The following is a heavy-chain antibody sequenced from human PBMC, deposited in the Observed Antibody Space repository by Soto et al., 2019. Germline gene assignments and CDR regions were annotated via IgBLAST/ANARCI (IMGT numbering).Heavy chain of an antibody. CDR2: IFSNDEK. V-gene: IGHV2-26*01. Sequence: QVTLKESGPVLVNPTETLTLTCTVSGFSLSNARMGVSWIRQPPGKALEWLAHIFSNDEKSYSTSLKSRLTISKDTSKSQVVLTMTNMDPVDTATYYCARIHGDGATSDDYGDYGFVFWFDPWGQGTLVTVSS. CDR3: ARIHGDGATSDDYGDYGFVFWFDP. CDR1: GFSLSNARMG. J-gene: IGHJ5*02. D-gene: IGHD4-17*01.